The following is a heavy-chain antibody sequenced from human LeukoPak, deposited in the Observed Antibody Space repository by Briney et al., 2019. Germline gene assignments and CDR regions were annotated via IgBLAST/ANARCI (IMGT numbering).Heavy chain of an antibody. D-gene: IGHD5-18*01. J-gene: IGHJ2*01. CDR2: ISSPGSTT. Sequence: GGSLRLSCAASGFRFSDYYTSWIRQAPGKGLEWFSYISSPGSTTYYADSVKGRFTISRDNAKNSLSLQMNSLRADDTAVYYCASGIQPRLSWFFDLWGRGTLVTVSS. CDR1: GFRFSDYY. CDR3: ASGIQPRLSWFFDL. V-gene: IGHV3-11*01.